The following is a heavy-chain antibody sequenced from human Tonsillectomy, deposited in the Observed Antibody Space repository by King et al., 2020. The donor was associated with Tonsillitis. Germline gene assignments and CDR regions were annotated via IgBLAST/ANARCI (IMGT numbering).Heavy chain of an antibody. V-gene: IGHV3-21*01. D-gene: IGHD3-10*01. CDR3: AKTPGNYYYYLDY. CDR2: IIIDSNHI. CDR1: GFAFSSFT. Sequence: DVQLVESGGGLVKPGGSLRLSCAASGFAFSSFTMNWVRQAPGKGLEWGSSIIIDSNHIYYADSVKGRVTLSRDNAKNSLYLQMNSLRAEDTAMYYCAKTPGNYYYYLDYWGQGTLVTASS. J-gene: IGHJ4*02.